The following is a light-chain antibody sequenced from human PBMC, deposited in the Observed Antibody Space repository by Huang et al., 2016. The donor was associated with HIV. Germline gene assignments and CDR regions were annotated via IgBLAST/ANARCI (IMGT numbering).Light chain of an antibody. CDR1: QSVTNF. CDR3: QQRNDWPPYT. CDR2: NAS. Sequence: EVVLTQSPATLSLSPGERATLACRARQSVTNFLAWYQQKPGQPPRLLIYNASTRATGIPPRFSGSGSGTDFTLTISSLEPEDFAVYYCQQRNDWPPYTFGQGTRLEIK. J-gene: IGKJ2*01. V-gene: IGKV3-11*01.